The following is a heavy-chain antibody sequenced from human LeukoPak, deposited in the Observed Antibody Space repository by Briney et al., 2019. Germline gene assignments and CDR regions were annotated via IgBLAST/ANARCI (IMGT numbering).Heavy chain of an antibody. J-gene: IGHJ4*02. CDR3: ARIPSGIVDYFDY. V-gene: IGHV1-69*01. CDR1: GGTFSSYA. CDR2: IIPIFGTA. Sequence: SVKVSCKAYGGTFSSYAISWVRQAPGQGLEWMGGIIPIFGTANYAQKFQGRVTITADESTSTAYMELSSLRSEDTAVYYCARIPSGIVDYFDYWGQGTLVTVSS. D-gene: IGHD1-26*01.